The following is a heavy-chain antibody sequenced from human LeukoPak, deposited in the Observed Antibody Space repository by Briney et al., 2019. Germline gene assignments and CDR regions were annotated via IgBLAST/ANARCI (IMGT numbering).Heavy chain of an antibody. V-gene: IGHV1-18*01. CDR1: GYTFTSYG. CDR3: AKARQSTGDLAY. CDR2: ISAYNGNT. D-gene: IGHD7-27*01. Sequence: ASVKVSCKASGYTFTSYGISWARQAPGQGLEWMGWISAYNGNTNYAQKLQGRVTMTTDTSTSTAYMELRSLKSDDTAVYYCAKARQSTGDLAYWGQGTLVTVSS. J-gene: IGHJ4*02.